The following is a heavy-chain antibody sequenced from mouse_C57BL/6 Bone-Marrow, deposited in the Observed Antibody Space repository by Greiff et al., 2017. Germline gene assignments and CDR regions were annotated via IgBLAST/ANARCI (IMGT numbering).Heavy chain of an antibody. CDR3: AIVRLRRLYYYAMDY. CDR1: GFSLTSYG. J-gene: IGHJ4*01. Sequence: QVQLQQSGPGLVAPSQSLSITCTVSGFSLTSYGVHWVRQPPGKGLEWLVVIWSDGSTTYNSALKSRLSISKDNSKSQVFLKMNSLQTDDTAMYYCAIVRLRRLYYYAMDYWGQGTSVTVSS. D-gene: IGHD2-4*01. CDR2: IWSDGST. V-gene: IGHV2-6*03.